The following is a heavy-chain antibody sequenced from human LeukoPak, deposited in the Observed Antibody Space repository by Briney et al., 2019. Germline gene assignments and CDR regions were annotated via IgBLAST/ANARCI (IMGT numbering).Heavy chain of an antibody. CDR3: AKVTVAGYYYGMDV. V-gene: IGHV3-30*02. D-gene: IGHD6-19*01. J-gene: IGHJ6*02. CDR1: GSTFSSLG. CDR2: IRYDGSNK. Sequence: GGSRRLSGAAPGSTFSSLGMNWVRQAPAKGLEGVAFIRYDGSNKYYADSVKGRFTISRDNSKNTLYLQMNSPRAEDTAVYYCAKVTVAGYYYGMDVWGQGTTVTVSS.